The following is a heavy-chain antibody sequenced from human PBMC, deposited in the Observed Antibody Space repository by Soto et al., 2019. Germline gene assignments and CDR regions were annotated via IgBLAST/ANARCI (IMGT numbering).Heavy chain of an antibody. V-gene: IGHV4-30-4*02. J-gene: IGHJ3*02. CDR1: VCSISIRIHY. CDR2: IYYSGST. D-gene: IGHD3-22*01. Sequence: SDPLSLTRNFSVCSISIRIHYRSRNPHPPLKGPVLIGYIYYSGSTYYNPSLKSRVTISVDTSKNQFSLKLSSVTAADTAVYYCARDPSLGDRSYDSSGPGNNDAFDIWGQGT. CDR3: ARDPSLGDRSYDSSGPGNNDAFDI.